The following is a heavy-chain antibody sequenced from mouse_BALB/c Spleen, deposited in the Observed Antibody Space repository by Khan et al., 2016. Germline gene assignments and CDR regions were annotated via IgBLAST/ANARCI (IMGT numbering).Heavy chain of an antibody. CDR3: ARNPYGSTYFDY. Sequence: QMQLEESGPGLVQPSQSLSITCTVSGFSLTSYGVHWVRQSPGKGLEWLGVIWSGGSTDYNAAFISRLSISKDNSKSQVFFKMNSLQANDTAIYYCARNPYGSTYFDYGGQGTTLTVSS. J-gene: IGHJ2*01. V-gene: IGHV2-2*02. D-gene: IGHD1-1*01. CDR2: IWSGGST. CDR1: GFSLTSYG.